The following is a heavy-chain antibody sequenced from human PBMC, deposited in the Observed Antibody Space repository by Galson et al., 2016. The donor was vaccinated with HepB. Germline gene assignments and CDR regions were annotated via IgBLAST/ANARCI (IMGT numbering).Heavy chain of an antibody. V-gene: IGHV3-53*01. CDR2: IYSGGTT. D-gene: IGHD2-2*01. Sequence: SLRLSCAASGFSVSRNYMSWVRQAPGKGLEWVSLIYSGGTTYYADSVKGRFIISRDNSKNALYLQMNSLRAEDTAVYYCATYQGPPDYYFYMDVRGKGTPVTVSS. J-gene: IGHJ6*03. CDR3: ATYQGPPDYYFYMDV. CDR1: GFSVSRNY.